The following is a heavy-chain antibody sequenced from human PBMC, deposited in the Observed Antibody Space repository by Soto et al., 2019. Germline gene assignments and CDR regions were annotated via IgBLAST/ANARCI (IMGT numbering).Heavy chain of an antibody. J-gene: IGHJ4*02. CDR1: GFTFSSYA. Sequence: EVQLLESGGGLVQPGGSLRLSCAASGFTFSSYAMSWVRQAPGKGLEWVSALSGSGGSTYYADSVKGRVTISRDNSTNTLYLQMDSLRAEDTAVYYCARRSSGWYFDYWGQGTLVTVS. V-gene: IGHV3-23*01. D-gene: IGHD6-19*01. CDR2: LSGSGGST. CDR3: ARRSSGWYFDY.